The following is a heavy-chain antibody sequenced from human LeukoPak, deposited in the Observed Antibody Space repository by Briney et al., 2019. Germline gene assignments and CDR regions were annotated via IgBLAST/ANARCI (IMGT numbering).Heavy chain of an antibody. CDR3: ARGRLTTVTTWYYHGMDV. J-gene: IGHJ6*02. CDR2: MNHNSGNT. CDR1: GYTFTSYD. D-gene: IGHD4-17*01. Sequence: ASVKASCKASGYTFTSYDINWVRQATGQGPEWVGWMNHNSGNTGYGQKFQGRVTMTRDTSISTAYMELRSLRSEDTAVYYCARGRLTTVTTWYYHGMDVWGQGTTVTVSS. V-gene: IGHV1-8*01.